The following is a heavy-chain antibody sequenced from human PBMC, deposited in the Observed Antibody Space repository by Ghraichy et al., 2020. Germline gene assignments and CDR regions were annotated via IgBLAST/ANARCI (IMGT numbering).Heavy chain of an antibody. V-gene: IGHV4-34*01. J-gene: IGHJ4*02. D-gene: IGHD1-26*01. CDR1: DGSFSGYY. CDR3: AQLWYSGSY. CDR2: TEDSGAP. Sequence: SETLSLTCDIYDGSFSGYYYYWGWIRQPPGKGLEWIGETEDSGAPKYKPSLKSRVTISKDTSKKQFSLKLTSVTVADTAVYYCAQLWYSGSYWGQGVPVTVS.